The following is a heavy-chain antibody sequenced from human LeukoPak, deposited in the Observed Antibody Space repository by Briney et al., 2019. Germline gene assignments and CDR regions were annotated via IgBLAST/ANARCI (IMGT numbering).Heavy chain of an antibody. D-gene: IGHD4-17*01. CDR3: ARDLEGNGDSPDI. J-gene: IGHJ3*02. CDR1: GYTFTYFG. CDR2: ISTYNGNA. Sequence: ASLKVSCKTSGYTFTYFGITWVRQAPGQGLEWMGWISTYNGNAKYALNLQGRVAMTTDTSTTTVYMELRSLRSDDTAVYYCARDLEGNGDSPDIWGQGTMVTVSS. V-gene: IGHV1-18*01.